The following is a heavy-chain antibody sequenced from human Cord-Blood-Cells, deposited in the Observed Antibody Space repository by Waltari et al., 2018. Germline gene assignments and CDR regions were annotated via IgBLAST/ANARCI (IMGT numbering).Heavy chain of an antibody. J-gene: IGHJ4*02. CDR2: ISYDGSNK. CDR1: GFTFSSYG. V-gene: IGHV3-30*18. D-gene: IGHD2-21*01. Sequence: QVQLVESGGGVVQPGRSLRLSCAASGFTFSSYGIAWARQAPGKGLEWVAVISYDGSNKCYADSVKGRFTISRDNSKNTLYLQMNSLRAEDTAVYYCAKSWAVVVIAILDYWGQGTLVTVSS. CDR3: AKSWAVVVIAILDY.